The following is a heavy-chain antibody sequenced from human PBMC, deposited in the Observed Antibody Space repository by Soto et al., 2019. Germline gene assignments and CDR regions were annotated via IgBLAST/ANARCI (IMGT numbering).Heavy chain of an antibody. CDR1: GFTFSSYG. J-gene: IGHJ3*02. V-gene: IGHV3-33*01. D-gene: IGHD6-19*01. CDR2: IWYDGSNK. CDR3: ARNLIAVAVRAFDI. Sequence: GGSLRLSCAASGFTFSSYGMHWVRQAPGKGLEWVAVIWYDGSNKYYADSVKGRFNISRDNSKNTLYLQMNSLRAEDTAVYYCARNLIAVAVRAFDIWGQGTMVTVSS.